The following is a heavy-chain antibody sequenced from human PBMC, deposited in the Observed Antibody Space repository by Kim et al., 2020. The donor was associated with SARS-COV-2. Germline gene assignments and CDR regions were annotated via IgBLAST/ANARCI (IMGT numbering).Heavy chain of an antibody. CDR2: ISYDGRNE. V-gene: IGHV3-30-3*01. Sequence: GGSLRLSCAASGLSFDSSAMNWVRQAPGKGLEWVAVISYDGRNEEYADSVKGRFTISRDNSKSRLYLEMNRLRLEDTALYYCARGNYYESVSLSDYYNSMDVWGQGTTVTVSS. CDR3: ARGNYYESVSLSDYYNSMDV. J-gene: IGHJ6*02. CDR1: GLSFDSSA. D-gene: IGHD3-10*01.